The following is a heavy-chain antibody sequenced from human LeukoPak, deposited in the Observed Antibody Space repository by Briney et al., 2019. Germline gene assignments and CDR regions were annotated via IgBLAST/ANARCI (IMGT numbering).Heavy chain of an antibody. D-gene: IGHD1-7*01. Sequence: GGSLRLSCAASELTSSTSWMSWVRQAPGKGLEWVAQTKQDGSEKYYVDSVKGRFTTSRGKNSLFLQMNSVRAEDTAVYYCVGWGISGITNHRGQGTLVTVSS. CDR1: ELTSSTSW. J-gene: IGHJ4*02. CDR2: TKQDGSEK. V-gene: IGHV3-7*01. CDR3: VGWGISGITNH.